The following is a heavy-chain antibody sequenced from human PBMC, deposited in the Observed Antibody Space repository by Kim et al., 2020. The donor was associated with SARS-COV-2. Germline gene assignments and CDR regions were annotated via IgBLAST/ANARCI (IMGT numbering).Heavy chain of an antibody. V-gene: IGHV4-31*03. CDR1: GGSISSGGYY. CDR3: ARTIVVVDDAFDI. J-gene: IGHJ3*02. D-gene: IGHD3-22*01. CDR2: IYYSGST. Sequence: SETLSLTCIVSGGSISSGGYYWSWIRQHPGKGLEWIGYIYYSGSTYYNPSLKSRVTISVDTSKNQFSLKLSSVTAADTAVYYCARTIVVVDDAFDIWGQGTMVTVSS.